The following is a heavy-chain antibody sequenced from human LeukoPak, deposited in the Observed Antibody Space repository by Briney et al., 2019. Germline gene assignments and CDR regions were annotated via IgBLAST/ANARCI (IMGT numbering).Heavy chain of an antibody. V-gene: IGHV3-21*01. Sequence: GGSLRLSCAASGFTFSRYSINWVRQAPGKGLEWVSFISSSGDYIYFADSVRGRFTSSRDNAKDSLYLQMNRLRAEDTAVYYCARGISEWFDAFDIWGQGTMVTVSS. CDR1: GFTFSRYS. CDR2: ISSSGDYI. D-gene: IGHD3-3*01. J-gene: IGHJ3*02. CDR3: ARGISEWFDAFDI.